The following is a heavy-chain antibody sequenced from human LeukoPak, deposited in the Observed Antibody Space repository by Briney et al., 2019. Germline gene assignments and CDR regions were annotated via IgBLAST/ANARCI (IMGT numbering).Heavy chain of an antibody. CDR3: ARASDRFLEWLFLDY. D-gene: IGHD3-3*01. J-gene: IGHJ4*02. CDR2: IYHSGST. CDR1: GYSISSGYY. Sequence: SETLSLTCTVSGYSISSGYYWGWIRPPPGKGREWIGSIYHSGSTYYNPSLKSRVTISVDTSKNQFSLKLSSVTAADTAVYYCARASDRFLEWLFLDYWGQGTLVTVSS. V-gene: IGHV4-38-2*02.